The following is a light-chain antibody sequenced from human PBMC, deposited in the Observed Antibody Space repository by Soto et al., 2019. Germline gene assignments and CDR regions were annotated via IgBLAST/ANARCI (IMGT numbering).Light chain of an antibody. CDR1: QSVLYSSNNKNY. V-gene: IGKV4-1*01. CDR2: WAS. J-gene: IGKJ3*01. Sequence: IVMTQSPDSLAVSLGDRAAINCKSSQSVLYSSNNKNYLAWYQQKPGQPPKLLIYWASTRESGVPDRFSGSGSGTDFTLTISSLQAEDVAVYYCQQYYSTLTFGPGTKVDI. CDR3: QQYYSTLT.